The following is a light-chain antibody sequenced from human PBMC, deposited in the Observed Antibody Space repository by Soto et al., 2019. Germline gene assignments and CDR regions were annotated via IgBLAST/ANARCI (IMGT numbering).Light chain of an antibody. V-gene: IGKV3-20*01. CDR2: GAS. J-gene: IGKJ1*01. CDR1: QSVSSNL. Sequence: EIVLAQSPGTLSLSPGERATLSCRASQSVSSNLLAWYQEKPGQAPRLLIYGASTRATGIPDRFSGSGSGTDFTLAISTLEPEDFAVYCCQHYGSSSWTFGQGTKVDIK. CDR3: QHYGSSSWT.